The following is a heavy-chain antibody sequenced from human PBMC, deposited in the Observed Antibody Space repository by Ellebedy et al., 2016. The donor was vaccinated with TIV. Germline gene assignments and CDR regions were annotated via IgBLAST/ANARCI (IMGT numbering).Heavy chain of an antibody. CDR2: IKQDGSEK. CDR3: SVNYDY. V-gene: IGHV3-7*03. Sequence: GESLKISCAASGFTFSNYAISWVRQAPGKGLEWVANIKQDGSEKNYIDSVNGRFTISRDNTKNSLFQQMNSLRTEDTAIYYCSVNYDYWGQGTLVTVSS. CDR1: GFTFSNYA. J-gene: IGHJ4*02.